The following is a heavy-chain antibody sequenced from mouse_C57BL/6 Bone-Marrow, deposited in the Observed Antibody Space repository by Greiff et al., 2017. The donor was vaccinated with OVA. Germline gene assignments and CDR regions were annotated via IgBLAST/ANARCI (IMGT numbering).Heavy chain of an antibody. Sequence: EGKLQESGAELVRPGASVKLSCTASGFNIKDYYMHWVKQRPEQGLEWIGRIDPEDGDTEYAPKFQGKATMTADTSSNTAYLQLSSLTSEDTAVYYCTTCQTAQATGAYWGQGTLVTVSA. V-gene: IGHV14-1*01. J-gene: IGHJ3*01. CDR1: GFNIKDYY. CDR2: IDPEDGDT. D-gene: IGHD3-2*02. CDR3: TTCQTAQATGAY.